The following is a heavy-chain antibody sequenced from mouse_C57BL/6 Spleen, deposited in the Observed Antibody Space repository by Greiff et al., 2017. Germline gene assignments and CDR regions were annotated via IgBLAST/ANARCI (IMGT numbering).Heavy chain of an antibody. CDR1: GYTFTSYW. J-gene: IGHJ2*01. V-gene: IGHV1-64*01. Sequence: QVQLQQPGAELVKPGASVKLSCKASGYTFTSYWMHWVKQRPGQGLEWIGMIHPNSGSTNYNEKFKSKATLTVDKSSSTASMQLSSLTSEDSAVYYCARWDYGYFDSWGQGTTLTVSS. CDR3: ARWDYGYFDS. CDR2: IHPNSGST. D-gene: IGHD2-4*01.